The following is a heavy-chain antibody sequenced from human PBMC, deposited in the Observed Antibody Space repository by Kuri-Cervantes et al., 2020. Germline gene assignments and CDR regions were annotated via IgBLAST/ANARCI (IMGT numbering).Heavy chain of an antibody. CDR3: ARDQLLVEEYYGMYV. J-gene: IGHJ6*02. CDR1: GFTFSSYS. V-gene: IGHV3-48*02. CDR2: ISSSSSTI. D-gene: IGHD2-21*01. Sequence: GESLKISCAASGFTFSSYSMNWVRQAPGKGLEWVSYISSSSSTIYYADSVKGRFTFSRDNAKNSLYLQMNSLRDEDTAVYYCARDQLLVEEYYGMYVWGQGTTVTVSS.